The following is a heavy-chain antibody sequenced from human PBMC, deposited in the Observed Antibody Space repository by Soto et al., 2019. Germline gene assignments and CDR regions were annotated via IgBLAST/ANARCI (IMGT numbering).Heavy chain of an antibody. CDR2: IYYRGST. V-gene: IGHV4-31*03. D-gene: IGHD5-12*01. CDR1: GGSISSGGYY. J-gene: IGHJ5*02. Sequence: QVQLQESGPGLVKPSQTLSLTCTVSGGSISSGGYYWSWIRQHPGKGLEWLGYIYYRGSTYYHPSLKSRVTISVDTSQKQFSLTLSAVTAADTAVYYCARDYRDSGYDYGWFYPWGQGSLVTVSS. CDR3: ARDYRDSGYDYGWFYP.